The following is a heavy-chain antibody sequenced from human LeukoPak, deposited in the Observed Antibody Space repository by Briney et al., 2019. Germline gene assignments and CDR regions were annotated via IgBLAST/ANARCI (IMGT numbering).Heavy chain of an antibody. J-gene: IGHJ4*02. CDR2: IKGDGIST. D-gene: IGHD3-3*01. CDR1: GFDFSSNW. Sequence: PGGSLRLSCAASGFDFSSNWMHWVRHAPGQGLVWVSRIKGDGISTNYADSVKGRFTISRDIAKNTLYLQMNSLRAEDTGVYYCAKDHYWSIDYWGRRTLVTVSS. CDR3: AKDHYWSIDY. V-gene: IGHV3-74*01.